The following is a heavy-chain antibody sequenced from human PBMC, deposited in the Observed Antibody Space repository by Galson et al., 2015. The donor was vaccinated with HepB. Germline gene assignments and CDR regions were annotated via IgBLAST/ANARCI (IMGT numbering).Heavy chain of an antibody. CDR2: MNPNSGNT. CDR1: GYTFTSYD. Sequence: SVKVSCKASGYTFTSYDINWVRQATGQGLEWMRWMNPNSGNTGYAQKFQGRVTMTRNTSISTAYMELSSLRSEDTAVYYCARGRELYYDFWSGYYTNYYGMDVWGQGTTVTVSS. J-gene: IGHJ6*02. CDR3: ARGRELYYDFWSGYYTNYYGMDV. D-gene: IGHD3-3*01. V-gene: IGHV1-8*01.